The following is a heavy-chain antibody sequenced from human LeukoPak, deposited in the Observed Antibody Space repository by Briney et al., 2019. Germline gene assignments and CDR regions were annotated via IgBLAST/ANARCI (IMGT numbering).Heavy chain of an antibody. Sequence: TGGSLRLSCSASGFSVASIYMSWVRQAPGKGLQWVSVIHGNGGTDYAGSVRGRFTISRDNSKNTLHLQMDNLRAEDTAVYYCARGFHSYASGTYSGAFDYWGQGTLVTVSS. D-gene: IGHD3-10*01. V-gene: IGHV3-53*01. J-gene: IGHJ4*02. CDR1: GFSVASIY. CDR3: ARGFHSYASGTYSGAFDY. CDR2: IHGNGGT.